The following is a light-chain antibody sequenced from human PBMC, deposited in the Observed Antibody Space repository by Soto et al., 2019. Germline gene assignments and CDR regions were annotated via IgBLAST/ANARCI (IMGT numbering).Light chain of an antibody. CDR3: QQYNNRPPWT. CDR2: GAS. J-gene: IGKJ1*01. V-gene: IGKV3-15*01. CDR1: QSVSSN. Sequence: IVMTQSPATLSMSLGERATLSCRASQSVSSNLAWYQQIPGQAPRLLIYGASTRAAGIPARFSGSGSGTDFTLTISSLQSVDFAVYYCQQYNNRPPWTFGQGTKVEVK.